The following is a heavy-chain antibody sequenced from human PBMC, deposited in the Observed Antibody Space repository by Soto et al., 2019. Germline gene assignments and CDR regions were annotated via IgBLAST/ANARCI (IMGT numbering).Heavy chain of an antibody. CDR1: GYSFTTYW. CDR2: IDPTDSYT. Sequence: PGESLKISCQASGYSFTTYWISWVRQMPGKGLECMGRIDPTDSYTDYGPSFAGHVTMSVDRSINTAYLEWSSLKASDSPMYYCARLTLAHDSSGYNNFDYWGLGTLVTVSS. D-gene: IGHD3-22*01. CDR3: ARLTLAHDSSGYNNFDY. V-gene: IGHV5-10-1*01. J-gene: IGHJ4*02.